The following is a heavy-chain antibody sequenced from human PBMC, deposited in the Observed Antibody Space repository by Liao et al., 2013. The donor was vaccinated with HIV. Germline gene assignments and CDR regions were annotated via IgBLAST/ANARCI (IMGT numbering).Heavy chain of an antibody. D-gene: IGHD1-14*01. V-gene: IGHV4-4*07. Sequence: QVHLQESGPGLVKPSETLSLTCTVSGGSISSYYWSWLRQSAGKGLEWIGRIHPTGNTNYNPSLKSRVSISVDSSTNRFSLLLTSVTAADTAVYYCARHYNRAFDIWGQGTMVTVSS. J-gene: IGHJ3*02. CDR2: IHPTGNT. CDR3: ARHYNRAFDI. CDR1: GGSISSYY.